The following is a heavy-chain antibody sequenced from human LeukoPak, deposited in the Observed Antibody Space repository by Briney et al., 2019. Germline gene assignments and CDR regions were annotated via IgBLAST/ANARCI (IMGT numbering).Heavy chain of an antibody. CDR2: ISGSGGST. CDR3: ARTKLGELLLPDY. J-gene: IGHJ4*02. V-gene: IGHV3-23*01. D-gene: IGHD1-26*01. Sequence: PGGSLRLSCAASGFTFSSYAMSWVRQAPGKGLEWVSAISGSGGSTYYADSVKGRFTISRDNSKNTLYLQMNSLRAEDTAVFYCARTKLGELLLPDYWGQGTLVTVSS. CDR1: GFTFSSYA.